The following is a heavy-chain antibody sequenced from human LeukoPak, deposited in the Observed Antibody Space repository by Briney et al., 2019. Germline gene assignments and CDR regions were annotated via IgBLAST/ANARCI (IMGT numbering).Heavy chain of an antibody. CDR3: ARGTGDCGGDCYDFDY. V-gene: IGHV1-2*06. CDR2: INPNSGGT. D-gene: IGHD2-21*02. CDR1: GYTFTGYY. Sequence: GASVMVPCKASGYTFTGYYMHWVRQAPGQGLEWMGRINPNSGGTNYAQKFQGRVTMTRDTSISTAYMELSRLRSDDTAVYYCARGTGDCGGDCYDFDYWGQGTLVTVSS. J-gene: IGHJ4*02.